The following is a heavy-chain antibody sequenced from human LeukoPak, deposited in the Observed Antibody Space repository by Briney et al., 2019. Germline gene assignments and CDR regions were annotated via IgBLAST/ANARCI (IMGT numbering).Heavy chain of an antibody. CDR2: IKQDGSEK. J-gene: IGHJ4*02. CDR3: ARDFNPAGSSSGWSTCKY. Sequence: GGSLRLSCAASGYTYNRFWMSWPPQAPGKGLEWVANIKQDGSEKYHVVSVKGRFTVSRDNAKNSQFLQMSSLRAEDTAVYYCARDFNPAGSSSGWSTCKYWGQGTLVTVSS. V-gene: IGHV3-7*05. D-gene: IGHD6-19*01. CDR1: GYTYNRFW.